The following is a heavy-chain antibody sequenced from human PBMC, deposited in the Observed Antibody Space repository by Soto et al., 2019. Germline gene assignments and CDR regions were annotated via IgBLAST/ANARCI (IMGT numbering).Heavy chain of an antibody. CDR2: IHNSGTA. Sequence: QVQLQESGPGLVKPSQTLSLTCTVSGASISSGDYYWGWIRRPPGKGLEYIGNIHNSGTAYYRPSRKSRVSISLDTSTNQFSLKVTSVAASDAAVYFCARVVLWEVVGTPTTYYYSARDRWGQGTTVTVSS. J-gene: IGHJ6*02. CDR3: ARVVLWEVVGTPTTYYYSARDR. CDR1: GASISSGDYY. D-gene: IGHD1-26*01. V-gene: IGHV4-30-4*01.